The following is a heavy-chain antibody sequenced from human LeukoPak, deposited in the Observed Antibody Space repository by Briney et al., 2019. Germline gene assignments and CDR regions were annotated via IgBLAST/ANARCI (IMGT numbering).Heavy chain of an antibody. V-gene: IGHV3-30*04. J-gene: IGHJ6*03. D-gene: IGHD1-26*01. CDR2: ISYDGSNK. CDR3: ARGGDSGSYYLSYYYYYYVDV. Sequence: GGSLRLSCAASGFTFSSYAMHWVRQAPGKGLEWVAVISYDGSNKYYADSVKGRFTISGDNSKNTLYLQMNSLRAEDTAVYYCARGGDSGSYYLSYYYYYYVDVWGKGTTVTVSS. CDR1: GFTFSSYA.